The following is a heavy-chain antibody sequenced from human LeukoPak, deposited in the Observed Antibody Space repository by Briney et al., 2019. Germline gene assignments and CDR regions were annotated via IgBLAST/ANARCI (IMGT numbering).Heavy chain of an antibody. CDR3: ARGCSSTSRYGFGAFDI. CDR1: GYSISSGYY. Sequence: SETLSLTCTVSGYSISSGYYWGWIRQPPGKGLEWIGSIYHSGSTYYNPSLKSRVTISVDTSKNQFSLKLSSVTAADTAVYYCARGCSSTSRYGFGAFDIWGQGTMVTASS. CDR2: IYHSGST. J-gene: IGHJ3*02. D-gene: IGHD2-2*01. V-gene: IGHV4-38-2*02.